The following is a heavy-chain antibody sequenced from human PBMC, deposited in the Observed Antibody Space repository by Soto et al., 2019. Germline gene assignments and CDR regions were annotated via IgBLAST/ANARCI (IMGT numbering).Heavy chain of an antibody. CDR1: GYTFTSYG. J-gene: IGHJ5*02. CDR3: ARRWETTYWFDP. D-gene: IGHD1-26*01. Sequence: ASVKVSCKASGYTFTSYGISWVRQAPGQGLEWMGWISAYSGNTNYAQKLQGRVTMTTDTSTSTAYMELRSLRSDDTAVYYCARRWETTYWFDPWGQGTLVTVSS. CDR2: ISAYSGNT. V-gene: IGHV1-18*01.